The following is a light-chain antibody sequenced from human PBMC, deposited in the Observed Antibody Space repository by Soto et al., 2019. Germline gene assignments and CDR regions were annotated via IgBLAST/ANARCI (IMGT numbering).Light chain of an antibody. CDR2: EVT. V-gene: IGLV2-23*02. J-gene: IGLJ2*01. Sequence: QSVLTQPASVSGSPGQSITISCTGTSSDVGRYNLVSWYQQYPGKVPKLMIYEVTKRPSGASDRFSGSKSGNTASLTISGLQAEDEADYYCCSYASSSTLIFGGGTQLTVL. CDR1: SSDVGRYNL. CDR3: CSYASSSTLI.